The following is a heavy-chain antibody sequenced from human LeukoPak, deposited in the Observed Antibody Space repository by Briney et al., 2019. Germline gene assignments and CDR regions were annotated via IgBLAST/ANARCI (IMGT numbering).Heavy chain of an antibody. CDR3: ARVPLLAAGVY. V-gene: IGHV1-2*02. D-gene: IGHD2-15*01. J-gene: IGHJ4*02. CDR2: INPNSGGT. Sequence: ASVKVSCKASGYTFTGYYIHWVRQAPGQGLEWVGWINPNSGGTNYAQKFQGRVTMTRDTSITTAYMELSSPRSDDAAVYYCARVPLLAAGVYWGQGTLVTVSS. CDR1: GYTFTGYY.